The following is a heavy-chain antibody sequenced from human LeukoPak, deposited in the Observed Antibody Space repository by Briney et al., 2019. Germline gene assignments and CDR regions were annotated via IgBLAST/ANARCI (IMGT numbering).Heavy chain of an antibody. V-gene: IGHV3-72*01. D-gene: IGHD6-13*01. CDR3: ARGGSSSSWYPFDY. CDR1: GFTFSDHY. J-gene: IGHJ4*02. CDR2: IRNKANSYTT. Sequence: GGSLRLSCAASGFTFSDHYMDGVRQAPGKGGKWVGRIRNKANSYTTEYAVSVKGRVTISRDDSKNSLYLQMNSLKTEDTAVYYCARGGSSSSWYPFDYWGQGTLVTVSS.